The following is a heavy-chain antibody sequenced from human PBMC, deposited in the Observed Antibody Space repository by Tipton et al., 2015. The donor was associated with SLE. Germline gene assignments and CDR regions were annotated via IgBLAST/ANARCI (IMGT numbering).Heavy chain of an antibody. V-gene: IGHV3-30*04. CDR2: ISYDGSKK. CDR3: GSGVPGSGPLDH. Sequence: SLRLSCAASGFTFSSYAMHWVRQAPGKGLEWVAVISYDGSKKYYADSVKGRFTISRDNSKNTLYLQMNSLRADDTAVYYCGSGVPGSGPLDHWGHGVLVTVSS. J-gene: IGHJ4*01. D-gene: IGHD1-26*01. CDR1: GFTFSSYA.